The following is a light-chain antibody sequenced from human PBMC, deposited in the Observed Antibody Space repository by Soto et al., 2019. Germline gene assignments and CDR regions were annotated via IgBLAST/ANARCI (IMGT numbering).Light chain of an antibody. CDR3: QSYDTSLTAPYV. J-gene: IGLJ1*01. Sequence: QSVLTQPPSVSGAPGQRVTISCAGSSSNIGAGYDVYWYQHLPRTAPKLLIYGNNNRPSGVPDRFSGSKSGTSASLAITGLLAEDEALYYCQSYDTSLTAPYVFGTGTKLTVL. CDR1: SSNIGAGYD. CDR2: GNN. V-gene: IGLV1-40*01.